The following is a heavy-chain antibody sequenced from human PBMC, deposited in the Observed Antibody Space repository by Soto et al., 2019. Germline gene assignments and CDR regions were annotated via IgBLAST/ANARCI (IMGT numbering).Heavy chain of an antibody. J-gene: IGHJ3*02. CDR3: ARLPVNYYDSSGYNHRNDAFDI. CDR1: GFTFSSYA. Sequence: GGSLRLSCAASGFTFSSYAMHWVRQAPGKGLEWVAVISYDGSNKYYADSVKGRFTISRDNSKNTLYLQMNSLRAEDTAVYYCARLPVNYYDSSGYNHRNDAFDIWGQGTMVTVSS. D-gene: IGHD3-22*01. V-gene: IGHV3-30-3*01. CDR2: ISYDGSNK.